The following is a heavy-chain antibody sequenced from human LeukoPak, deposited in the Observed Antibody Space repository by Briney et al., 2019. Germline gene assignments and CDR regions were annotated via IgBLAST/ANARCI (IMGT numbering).Heavy chain of an antibody. CDR2: VSISSGTI. V-gene: IGHV3-48*04. Sequence: GGSLRLSCAASGFTFSGHNMNWVRQAPGKGLEWISFVSISSGTIYYADSVNGRFRIFRDNAKNSLYLQMNSLRAEDTAVYYCARDLYYFDNSGPHTIDHWGQGTLVTVSS. CDR1: GFTFSGHN. J-gene: IGHJ4*02. CDR3: ARDLYYFDNSGPHTIDH. D-gene: IGHD3-22*01.